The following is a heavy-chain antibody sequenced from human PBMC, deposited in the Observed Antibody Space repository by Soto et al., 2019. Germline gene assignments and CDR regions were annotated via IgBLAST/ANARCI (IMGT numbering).Heavy chain of an antibody. Sequence: EVQLVESGGGLVQPGGSLRLSCAASGFTFSSYWMSWVRQAPGKGLEWVANIKQDGSEKYYVDSVKGRFTISRDNAKNSLYLQMNSLRAEDTAVYYCARDLFNVVVVADVDYWGQGTLVTVSS. J-gene: IGHJ4*02. CDR2: IKQDGSEK. CDR1: GFTFSSYW. CDR3: ARDLFNVVVVADVDY. V-gene: IGHV3-7*01. D-gene: IGHD2-15*01.